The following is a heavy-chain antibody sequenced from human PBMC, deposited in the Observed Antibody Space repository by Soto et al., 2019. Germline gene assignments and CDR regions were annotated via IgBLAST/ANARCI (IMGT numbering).Heavy chain of an antibody. CDR1: GGSISSGGYY. CDR2: IYYSGST. Sequence: SEILSLTCTVSGGSISSGGYYWSWIRQHPGKGLEWIGYIYYSGSTYYNPSLKSRVTISVDTSKNQFSLKLSSVTAADTAVYYCASPKIAFYNWFDPWGQGTLVPVSS. CDR3: ASPKIAFYNWFDP. V-gene: IGHV4-31*03. D-gene: IGHD3-3*02. J-gene: IGHJ5*02.